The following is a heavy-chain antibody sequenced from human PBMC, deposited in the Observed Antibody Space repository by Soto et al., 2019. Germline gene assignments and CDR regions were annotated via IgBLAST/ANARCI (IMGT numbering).Heavy chain of an antibody. J-gene: IGHJ6*02. CDR3: ARLMLSVVNDPPRGYYYGMDV. CDR2: INAGNGNT. D-gene: IGHD3-22*01. V-gene: IGHV1-3*01. CDR1: GYTFTSYA. Sequence: QVQLVQSGAEVKKPGASVKVSCKASGYTFTSYAMHWVRQAPGQRREWMGWINAGNGNTKYSQKFQGRVTITRDTSGSQAYRELSSLRSEDTAVYYCARLMLSVVNDPPRGYYYGMDVWGQGTTVTVSS.